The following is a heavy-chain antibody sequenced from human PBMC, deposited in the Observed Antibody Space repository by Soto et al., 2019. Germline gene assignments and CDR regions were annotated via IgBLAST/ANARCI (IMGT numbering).Heavy chain of an antibody. CDR1: GGSISSSSYY. CDR3: ARHSYYDFWSGYLYYYYGMDV. D-gene: IGHD3-3*01. Sequence: SETLSLTCTVSGGSISSSSYYWGWIRQPPGKGLEWIGSIYYSGSTYYNPSLKSRVTISVDTSKNQFSLKLSSVTAADTAVYYCARHSYYDFWSGYLYYYYGMDVWGQGTTVTVSS. J-gene: IGHJ6*02. CDR2: IYYSGST. V-gene: IGHV4-39*01.